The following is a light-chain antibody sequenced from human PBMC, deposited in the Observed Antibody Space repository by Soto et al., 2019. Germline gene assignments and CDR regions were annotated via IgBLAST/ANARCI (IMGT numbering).Light chain of an antibody. V-gene: IGKV3-15*01. Sequence: EIVMTQSPATLSVSPGERATLSCRASQSVGSDLAWYQQKPGQAPRLLIYGASTGATGIPARFSGSGSWTEFTLPISSLQSEDFAVYYCQQYNNWPPLFGPGTKVDIK. CDR1: QSVGSD. CDR3: QQYNNWPPL. CDR2: GAS. J-gene: IGKJ3*01.